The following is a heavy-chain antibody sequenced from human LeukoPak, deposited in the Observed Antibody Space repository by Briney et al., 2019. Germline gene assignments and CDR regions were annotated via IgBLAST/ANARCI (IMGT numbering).Heavy chain of an antibody. J-gene: IGHJ3*02. Sequence: GESLKISCQASGYIFSNSWIAWVRQMPGKGLECMGIIYPDDSDTRFNPSFQGQVTISADKSISTAYLQWSSLTASDTAMYFCARPRLVAATTSHAAFDIWGQGTLVSVSS. CDR3: ARPRLVAATTSHAAFDI. V-gene: IGHV5-51*01. CDR2: IYPDDSDT. CDR1: GYIFSNSW. D-gene: IGHD2-15*01.